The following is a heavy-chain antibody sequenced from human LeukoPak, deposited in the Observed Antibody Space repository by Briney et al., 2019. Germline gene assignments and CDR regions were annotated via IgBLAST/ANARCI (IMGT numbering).Heavy chain of an antibody. V-gene: IGHV4-34*01. CDR1: GGSFSGYY. CDR3: ARGPMDTAGLGY. CDR2: INHSGST. D-gene: IGHD5-18*01. J-gene: IGHJ4*02. Sequence: SETLSLTCAVYGGSFSGYYWSWIRQPPGKGLEWIGEINHSGSTNYNPPLKSRVTISVDTSKNQFSLKLSSVTAADTAVYCCARGPMDTAGLGYWGQGTLVTVSS.